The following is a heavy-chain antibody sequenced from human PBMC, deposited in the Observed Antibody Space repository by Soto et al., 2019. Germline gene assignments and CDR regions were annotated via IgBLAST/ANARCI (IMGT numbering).Heavy chain of an antibody. Sequence: SETLSLTCTVSGDSVSSGSYYWSWIRQPPGKGLEWIGNVYYSGSTNYNPSLKSRVTISLDTSKNQFSLKLNSVTASDTAVYYCARVWVTLYDCWGHGTLVTVSS. J-gene: IGHJ4*01. CDR1: GDSVSSGSYY. V-gene: IGHV4-61*01. D-gene: IGHD2-21*02. CDR2: VYYSGST. CDR3: ARVWVTLYDC.